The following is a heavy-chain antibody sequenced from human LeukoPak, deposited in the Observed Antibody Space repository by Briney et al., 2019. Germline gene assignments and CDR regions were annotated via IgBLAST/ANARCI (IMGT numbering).Heavy chain of an antibody. CDR2: IRIKAYGGTT. CDR1: GFTLGDYA. Sequence: GGSLRLSCTASGFTLGDYAMSWFRQAPGKGLEWVGCIRIKAYGGTTEYAASVKGRFTISSDDSKSIAYLQMNSLKTEDTAVYYCSRVNGDNLWSGYYTFWFDPWGQGTLVTVSS. CDR3: SRVNGDNLWSGYYTFWFDP. V-gene: IGHV3-49*03. D-gene: IGHD3-3*01. J-gene: IGHJ5*02.